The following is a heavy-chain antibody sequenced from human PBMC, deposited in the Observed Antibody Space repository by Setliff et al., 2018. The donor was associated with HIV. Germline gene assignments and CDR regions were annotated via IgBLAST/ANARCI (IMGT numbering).Heavy chain of an antibody. J-gene: IGHJ3*02. D-gene: IGHD1-20*01. V-gene: IGHV3-23*01. CDR1: GFTFSSYT. CDR3: VKDRTYMAFDI. CDR2: IYDSGDRT. Sequence: LRLSCAASGFTFSSYTMSWVRQAPGKGLEWVSGIYDSGDRTYYADSAKGRFTISRDNSKNTLYLQMNSLRAADTAVYYCVKDRTYMAFDIWGQGTMVTVSS.